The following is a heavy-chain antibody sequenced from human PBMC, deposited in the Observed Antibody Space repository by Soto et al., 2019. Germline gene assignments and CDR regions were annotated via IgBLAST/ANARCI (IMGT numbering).Heavy chain of an antibody. J-gene: IGHJ6*02. V-gene: IGHV3-23*01. CDR1: GFTIRTYG. Sequence: GGSLRLSCEASGFTIRTYGMSWVRQAPGKGLEWVSGISGDGATTYYTDSVKGRFTISRDNAKNTLHLQMNSLRAEDTAVYYCARVSAMERQLVQTKYYYGMDVWGQGTTVTVSS. CDR3: ARVSAMERQLVQTKYYYGMDV. D-gene: IGHD6-13*01. CDR2: ISGDGATT.